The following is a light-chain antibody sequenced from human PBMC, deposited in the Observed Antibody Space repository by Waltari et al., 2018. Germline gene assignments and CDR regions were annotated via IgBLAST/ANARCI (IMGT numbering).Light chain of an antibody. CDR1: QSIGRW. V-gene: IGKV1-5*03. CDR2: QAS. CDR3: QHYDTYPWT. J-gene: IGKJ1*01. Sequence: MTQSPSTLSATVGDRVTITCRASQSIGRWLAWYQQKPGKAPKLLISQASTSESGVPSRFSGSGSGTEFTLTIINLQPDDFATYYCQHYDTYPWTFGLGTKVDIK.